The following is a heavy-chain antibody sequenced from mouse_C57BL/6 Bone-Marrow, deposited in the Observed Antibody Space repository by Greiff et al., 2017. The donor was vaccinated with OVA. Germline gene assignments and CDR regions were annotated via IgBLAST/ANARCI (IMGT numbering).Heavy chain of an antibody. V-gene: IGHV1-82*01. D-gene: IGHD1-1*01. CDR2: IYPGDGDT. CDR1: GYAFSSSW. Sequence: QVQLKQSGPELVKPGASVKISCKASGYAFSSSWMNWVKQRPGKGLEWIGRIYPGDGDTNYNGKFKGKATLTADKSSSTAYMQHSRLTSEDSAVYFCARRIYYDNSYYYAMDYWGQGTSVTVSS. J-gene: IGHJ4*01. CDR3: ARRIYYDNSYYYAMDY.